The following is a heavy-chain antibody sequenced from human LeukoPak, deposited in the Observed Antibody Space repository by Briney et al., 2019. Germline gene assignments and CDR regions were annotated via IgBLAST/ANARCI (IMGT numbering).Heavy chain of an antibody. Sequence: SETLSLTCTVSGDSINNNYWSWIRQPPGKGLEWIGYIYNSGSTKYNPSLKSRVTISVDTSKNLFSLKLTSVTAADTAVYYCAGHPYYDTSGLDYWGQGTLVTVSS. J-gene: IGHJ4*02. V-gene: IGHV4-59*01. CDR2: IYNSGST. CDR3: AGHPYYDTSGLDY. CDR1: GDSINNNY. D-gene: IGHD3-22*01.